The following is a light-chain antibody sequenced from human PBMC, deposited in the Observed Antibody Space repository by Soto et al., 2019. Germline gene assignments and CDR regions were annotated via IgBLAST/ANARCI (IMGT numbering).Light chain of an antibody. CDR3: QQYHNWPPWT. V-gene: IGKV3-15*01. Sequence: EIVMTQSPATLSVSPGERATLSCRASQSVSSKLAWYQQKPGQAPRLLIYRASTRATGIPARFSGSGSGTEFTLTISSLQSEDFAVYFCQQYHNWPPWTFGQGTKVDIK. J-gene: IGKJ1*01. CDR2: RAS. CDR1: QSVSSK.